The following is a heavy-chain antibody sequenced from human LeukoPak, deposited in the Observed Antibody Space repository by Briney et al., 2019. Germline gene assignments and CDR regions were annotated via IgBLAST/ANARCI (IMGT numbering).Heavy chain of an antibody. V-gene: IGHV1-46*01. CDR3: ATVSSSGPHRGIYYYYYMDV. Sequence: ASVKVSCKASGYTFTSYYMHWVRQAPGQGLEWMGIINPSGGSTSYAQKFQGRVTMTRDMSTSTVYMELSSLRSEDTAVYYCATVSSSGPHRGIYYYYYMDVWGKGTTVTISS. J-gene: IGHJ6*03. CDR2: INPSGGST. CDR1: GYTFTSYY. D-gene: IGHD6-19*01.